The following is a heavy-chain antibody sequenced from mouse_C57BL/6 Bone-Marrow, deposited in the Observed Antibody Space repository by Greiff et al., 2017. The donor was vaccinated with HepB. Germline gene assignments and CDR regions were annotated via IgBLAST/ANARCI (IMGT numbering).Heavy chain of an antibody. Sequence: EVQGVESGAELVRPGASVKLSCTASGFNIKGDYMHWVKQRPEQGLEWIGWIDPDNGDTEYASKFQGKATITADTSSNTAYLQLSSLTSGDTAVEYRAAPSGYEGYAAWFADWGQGTLVTVSA. CDR2: IDPDNGDT. J-gene: IGHJ3*01. V-gene: IGHV14-4*01. D-gene: IGHD2-3*01. CDR1: GFNIKGDY. CDR3: AAPSGYEGYAAWFAD.